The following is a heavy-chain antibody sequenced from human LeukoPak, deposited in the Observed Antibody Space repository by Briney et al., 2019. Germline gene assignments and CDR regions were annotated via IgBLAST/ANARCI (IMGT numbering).Heavy chain of an antibody. Sequence: GGSLRLSCAASGFTFSSCSMNWVRQAPGKGLEWVSSISSSSSYIYYADSVKGRFTISRDNAKNSLYLQMNSLRAEDTAVYYCARDFDGSVVVITTNYYYYGMDVWGQGTTVTVSS. CDR2: ISSSSSYI. CDR1: GFTFSSCS. V-gene: IGHV3-21*01. CDR3: ARDFDGSVVVITTNYYYYGMDV. J-gene: IGHJ6*02. D-gene: IGHD3-22*01.